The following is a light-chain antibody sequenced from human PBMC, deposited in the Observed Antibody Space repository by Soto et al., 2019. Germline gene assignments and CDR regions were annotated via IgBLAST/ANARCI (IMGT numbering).Light chain of an antibody. Sequence: EIVLTQSPATLSLSPGERATLSCRASQSVSSYLAWYQQKPGQAPRLLISDASRRATGIPARFSGSRSGTDVTLTICGLEPDDFAVYYCQQRSDWPPLFTFGPGTIVDIK. CDR2: DAS. J-gene: IGKJ3*01. V-gene: IGKV3-11*01. CDR1: QSVSSY. CDR3: QQRSDWPPLFT.